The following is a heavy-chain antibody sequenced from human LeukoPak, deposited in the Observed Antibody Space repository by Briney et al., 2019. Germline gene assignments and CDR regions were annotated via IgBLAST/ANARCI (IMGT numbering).Heavy chain of an antibody. CDR1: GYTFTSDG. D-gene: IGHD2-15*01. V-gene: IGHV1-18*04. CDR3: ARDLGVVVAADYFDY. CDR2: ISAYNGNT. J-gene: IGHJ4*02. Sequence: ASVKVSCKASGYTFTSDGISWVRQAPGQGLEWMGWISAYNGNTNYAQKLQGRVTMTTDTSTSTAYMELRSLRSDDTAVYYCARDLGVVVAADYFDYWGQGTLVTVSS.